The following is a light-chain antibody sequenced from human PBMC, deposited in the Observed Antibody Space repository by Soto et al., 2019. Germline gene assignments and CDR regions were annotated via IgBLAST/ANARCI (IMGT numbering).Light chain of an antibody. J-gene: IGKJ5*01. Sequence: EIVMTQSPATLSVSPGERATLSCRASQSVGSNLAWYQQKPGQAPRLLIYGTSTRATGIPARFSGSGSGTEFTLTISSLQSEDFAVYYCQQYNNWPSITFGQGTRLEI. CDR3: QQYNNWPSIT. CDR1: QSVGSN. CDR2: GTS. V-gene: IGKV3-15*01.